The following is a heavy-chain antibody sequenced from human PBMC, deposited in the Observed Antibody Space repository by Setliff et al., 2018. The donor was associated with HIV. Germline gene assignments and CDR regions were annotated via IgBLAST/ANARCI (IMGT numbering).Heavy chain of an antibody. CDR2: IIPIFGTA. CDR3: ARATYYDFWRGNLYGMDV. D-gene: IGHD3-3*01. Sequence: SVKVSCKASGYPFSGYGISWVRQAPGQGLEWMGGIIPIFGTANYAQKFQGRVTITADESTSTAYMELSSLRAEDTAVYYCARATYYDFWRGNLYGMDVWGQGTAVTVS. V-gene: IGHV1-69*13. J-gene: IGHJ6*02. CDR1: GYPFSGYG.